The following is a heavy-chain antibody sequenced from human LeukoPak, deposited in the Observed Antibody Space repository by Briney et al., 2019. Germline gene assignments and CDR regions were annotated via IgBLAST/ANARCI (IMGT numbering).Heavy chain of an antibody. CDR3: ARVVCSSTSCYPPDAFDI. D-gene: IGHD2-2*01. CDR2: INPNSGGT. V-gene: IGHV1-2*02. J-gene: IGHJ3*02. Sequence: GASVKVSCKASGYTFTGYYMHWVRQAPGQGLEWMGWINPNSGGTNYAQKFQGRVTMTRDMSTSTVYMELSSLRSEDTAVYYCARVVCSSTSCYPPDAFDIWGQGTMVTVSS. CDR1: GYTFTGYY.